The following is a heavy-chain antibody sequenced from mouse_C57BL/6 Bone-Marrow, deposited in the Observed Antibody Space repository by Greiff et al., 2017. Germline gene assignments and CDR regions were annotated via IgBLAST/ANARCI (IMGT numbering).Heavy chain of an antibody. V-gene: IGHV1-64*01. J-gene: IGHJ2*01. CDR1: GYTFTSYW. CDR3: ARETYYGSGYRFDY. CDR2: IHPNSGST. Sequence: QVQLQQPGAELVKPGASVKLSCKASGYTFTSYWMHWVKQRPGQGLEWIGMIHPNSGSTNYNEKFKSKATLTVDKSSSTAYMQLSSLTSEDSAVYYCARETYYGSGYRFDYWGQGTTLTVSS. D-gene: IGHD1-1*01.